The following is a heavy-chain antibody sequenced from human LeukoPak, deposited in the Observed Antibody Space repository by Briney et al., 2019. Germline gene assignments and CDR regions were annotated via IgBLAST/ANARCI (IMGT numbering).Heavy chain of an antibody. CDR3: AILSYTPTPFDY. D-gene: IGHD1-1*01. CDR2: ISYDGSNK. CDR1: GFTFSSYG. J-gene: IGHJ4*02. Sequence: PGGSLRLSCAASGFTFSSYGMHWVRQAPGKGLEWVAVISYDGSNKYYADSVKGRFTISRDNSKNTLYLQMNSLRAEDTAVYYCAILSYTPTPFDYWGQGTLVTVSS. V-gene: IGHV3-30*03.